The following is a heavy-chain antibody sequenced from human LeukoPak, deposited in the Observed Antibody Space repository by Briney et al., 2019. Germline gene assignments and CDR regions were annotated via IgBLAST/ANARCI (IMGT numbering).Heavy chain of an antibody. CDR3: ASSGSYRFDY. D-gene: IGHD1-26*01. Sequence: GGSLRLSCAASGFTFSSYSMNWVRQAPGKGLEWVSHITASGTAMFYADSVKGRFTISRDNAKNSLYLQMNSPRDEDTAVYYCASSGSYRFDYWGQGTLVTVSS. J-gene: IGHJ4*02. CDR1: GFTFSSYS. CDR2: ITASGTAM. V-gene: IGHV3-48*02.